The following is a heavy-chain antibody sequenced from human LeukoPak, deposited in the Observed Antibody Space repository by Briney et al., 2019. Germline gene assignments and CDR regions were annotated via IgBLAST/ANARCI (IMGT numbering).Heavy chain of an antibody. Sequence: SETLSLTCTVSGGSISSYYWSWIRQPPGKGLEWIGYIYYSGSTNYNPSLKSRVTISVDTSKNQFSLKLSSVTAADTAVYYCARGRPADYYDSSGYLDYWGQGTLVTVSS. D-gene: IGHD3-22*01. CDR2: IYYSGST. CDR3: ARGRPADYYDSSGYLDY. J-gene: IGHJ4*02. V-gene: IGHV4-59*01. CDR1: GGSISSYY.